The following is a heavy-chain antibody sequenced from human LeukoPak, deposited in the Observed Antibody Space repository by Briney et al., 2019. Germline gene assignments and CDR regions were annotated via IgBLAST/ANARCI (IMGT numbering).Heavy chain of an antibody. CDR1: GFTFSSYA. CDR3: ANGGTYSSGP. J-gene: IGHJ5*02. V-gene: IGHV3-7*01. Sequence: GRSLRLSCAASGFTFSSYAMHWVRQAPGKGLEWVATMKPDGSAQYYVDSVKGRFTISRDNAKNSLFLQINSLRAEDTAVYYCANGGTYSSGPWGQGTLVTVSS. D-gene: IGHD3-22*01. CDR2: MKPDGSAQ.